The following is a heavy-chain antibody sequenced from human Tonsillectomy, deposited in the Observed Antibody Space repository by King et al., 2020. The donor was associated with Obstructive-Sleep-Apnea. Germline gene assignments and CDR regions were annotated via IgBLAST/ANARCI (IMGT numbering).Heavy chain of an antibody. CDR3: ASMVSSSGWHSMDV. V-gene: IGHV4-34*01. CDR1: GGSFSDYY. Sequence: VQLQQWGAGLLKPSETLSLTCAVYGGSFSDYYWSWIRQPPGKGLEWIGEINHSGGTNYNPSLKSRVTISVDTSKNQYSLKLSSVTAADTAVYYCASMVSSSGWHSMDVWGQGTTVSVSS. D-gene: IGHD6-19*01. CDR2: INHSGGT. J-gene: IGHJ6*02.